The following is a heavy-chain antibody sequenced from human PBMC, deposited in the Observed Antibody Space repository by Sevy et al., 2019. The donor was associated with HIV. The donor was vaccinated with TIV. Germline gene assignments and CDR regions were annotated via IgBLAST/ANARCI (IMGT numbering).Heavy chain of an antibody. J-gene: IGHJ6*02. CDR2: IRCKAYGDTR. CDR3: TRAMYYHDSGSYYGMDV. V-gene: IGHV3-49*03. CDR1: GFKLGDYV. Sequence: GGSLRLSCRASGFKLGDYVMNWFRQAPGKGLDWVGFIRCKAYGDTREYAASVKGRVTISREDSKGIAYLQMNRLKTEDTARYYCTRAMYYHDSGSYYGMDVWGQGTTVTVSS. D-gene: IGHD3-10*01.